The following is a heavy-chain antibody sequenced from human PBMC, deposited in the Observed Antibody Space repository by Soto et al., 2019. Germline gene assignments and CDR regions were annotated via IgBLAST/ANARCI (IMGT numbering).Heavy chain of an antibody. J-gene: IGHJ5*02. CDR1: GYTFTGYY. D-gene: IGHD3-22*01. CDR2: INPNSGGT. CDR3: ARDLDSSGYYRFDP. Sequence: ASVKVSCKASGYTFTGYYMHWVRQAPGQGLEWMGWINPNSGGTNYAQKFQGRVTMTRDTSISTAYMELSRLRSDDTAVYYCARDLDSSGYYRFDPWGQGTRVTFXS. V-gene: IGHV1-2*02.